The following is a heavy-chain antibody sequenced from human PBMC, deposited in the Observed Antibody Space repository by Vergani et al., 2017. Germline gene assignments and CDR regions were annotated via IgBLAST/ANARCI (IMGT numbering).Heavy chain of an antibody. CDR3: AKGIAAAGWYYYYYMDV. D-gene: IGHD6-13*01. V-gene: IGHV3-33*06. CDR2: IWYDGSNK. J-gene: IGHJ6*03. Sequence: QVQLVESGGGVVQPGRSLRLSCAASGFTFSSYGMHWVRQAPGKGLEWVAVIWYDGSNKYYADSVKGRFTISRYNSKNTLYLQMNSLRAEDTAVYYCAKGIAAAGWYYYYYMDVWGKGTTVTVSS. CDR1: GFTFSSYG.